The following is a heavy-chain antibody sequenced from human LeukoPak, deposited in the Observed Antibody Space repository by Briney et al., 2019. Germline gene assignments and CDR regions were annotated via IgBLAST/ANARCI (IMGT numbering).Heavy chain of an antibody. CDR2: IYTSGST. J-gene: IGHJ4*02. V-gene: IGHV4-4*07. CDR3: ASGLRYFDLYY. D-gene: IGHD3-9*01. CDR1: GGSISSYY. Sequence: SSETLSLTCTVSGGSISSYYWSWIRQPAGKGLEWIGRIYTSGSTNYNPSLKSRVTISVDTSKNQFSLKLSSVTAADTAVYYCASGLRYFDLYYWGQGTLVTVSS.